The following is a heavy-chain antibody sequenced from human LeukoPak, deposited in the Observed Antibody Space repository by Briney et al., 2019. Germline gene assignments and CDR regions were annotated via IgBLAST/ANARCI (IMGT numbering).Heavy chain of an antibody. Sequence: GGSLRLSCAASGFTFSSYSMNWVRQAPGKGLEWVSSISSSSSYIYCADSVKGRFTISRDNAKNSLYLQMNSLRAEDTAVFYCARVGTLMKAADYWGQGTLVTVSS. D-gene: IGHD3-16*01. J-gene: IGHJ4*02. CDR1: GFTFSSYS. CDR3: ARVGTLMKAADY. CDR2: ISSSSSYI. V-gene: IGHV3-21*01.